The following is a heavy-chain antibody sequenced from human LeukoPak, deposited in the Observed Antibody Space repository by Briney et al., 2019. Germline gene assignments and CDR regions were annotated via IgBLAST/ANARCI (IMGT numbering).Heavy chain of an antibody. CDR1: GYTFTSYG. Sequence: ASVKVSCKASGYTFTSYGISWVRQAPGQGLEWMGWISAYNGNTNYAQKLQGRVTMTTDTSTSTAYMELRSLRSDDTAVYYCARTRIASAYYDYVWGGYRYPDYWGQGTLVTVSS. D-gene: IGHD3-16*02. CDR3: ARTRIASAYYDYVWGGYRYPDY. J-gene: IGHJ4*02. CDR2: ISAYNGNT. V-gene: IGHV1-18*01.